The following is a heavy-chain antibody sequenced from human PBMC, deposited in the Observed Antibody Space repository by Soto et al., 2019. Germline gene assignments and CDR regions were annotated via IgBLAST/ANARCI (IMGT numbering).Heavy chain of an antibody. V-gene: IGHV4-34*01. CDR1: GGSFSGYY. J-gene: IGHJ4*02. CDR2: INHSGST. CDR3: ARLGYCSGGSCYRPFFDY. Sequence: SETLSLTCAVYGGSFSGYYWSWIRQPPGKGLEWIGEINHSGSTNYNPSLKSRVTISVDTSKNQFSLKLSSVTAADTAVYYCARLGYCSGGSCYRPFFDYWGQGTLVTVSS. D-gene: IGHD2-15*01.